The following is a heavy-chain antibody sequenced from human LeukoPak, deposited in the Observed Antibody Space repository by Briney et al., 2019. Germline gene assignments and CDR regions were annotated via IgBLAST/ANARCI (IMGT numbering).Heavy chain of an antibody. V-gene: IGHV5-51*01. Sequence: GESLKISCKGSGYSFTSYCIGWVRQMPGKGLEWMGIIYPGDSDTRYSPSFQGQVTISADKSISTAYLQWSSLKASDTAMYYCARHGGYCSSTSCYYYYGMDVWGQGTTVTVSS. J-gene: IGHJ6*02. CDR3: ARHGGYCSSTSCYYYYGMDV. D-gene: IGHD2-2*01. CDR1: GYSFTSYC. CDR2: IYPGDSDT.